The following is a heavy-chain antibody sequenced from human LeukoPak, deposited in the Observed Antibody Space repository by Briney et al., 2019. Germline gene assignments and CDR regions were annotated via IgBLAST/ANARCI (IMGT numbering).Heavy chain of an antibody. Sequence: SETLSLTCTVSGDSMSDYFWTWIRQPPGKGLEFIGYIYYTGSTNYNPSLKSRVTISLDTSTNQFSLKLTSVTAADTAVYYCAREAYYYDSSGYWDAFDIWGQGTMVTVSS. CDR3: AREAYYYDSSGYWDAFDI. V-gene: IGHV4-59*12. CDR2: IYYTGST. CDR1: GDSMSDYF. J-gene: IGHJ3*02. D-gene: IGHD3-22*01.